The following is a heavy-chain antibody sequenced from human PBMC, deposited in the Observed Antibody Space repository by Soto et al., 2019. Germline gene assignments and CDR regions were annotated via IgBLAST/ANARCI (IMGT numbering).Heavy chain of an antibody. CDR2: INPNSGGT. V-gene: IGHV1-2*04. CDR1: GYTFTGYY. D-gene: IGHD3-10*01. CDR3: ARDTRGNYYGMDV. J-gene: IGHJ6*02. Sequence: ASVKVSFKASGYTFTGYYMHWVRQAPGQGLEWMGWINPNSGGTNYAQKFQGWVTMTRDTSISTAYMELSRLRSDDTAVYYCARDTRGNYYGMDVWGQGTTVTGSS.